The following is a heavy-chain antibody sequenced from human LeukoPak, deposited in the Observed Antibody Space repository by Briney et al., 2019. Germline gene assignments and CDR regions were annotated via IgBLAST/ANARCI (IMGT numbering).Heavy chain of an antibody. CDR1: GFSFTNAW. J-gene: IGHJ4*02. Sequence: GGSLRLSCAASGFSFTNAWMSWVRQPPGDGLEWVGRIKRKTDGGAADYAAPVKGRFSISRDDSKNTLYLQINSLKTEDTAVYYYTTDPGDYEYYWGQGTLVTISS. V-gene: IGHV3-15*01. D-gene: IGHD4-17*01. CDR2: IKRKTDGGAA. CDR3: TTDPGDYEYY.